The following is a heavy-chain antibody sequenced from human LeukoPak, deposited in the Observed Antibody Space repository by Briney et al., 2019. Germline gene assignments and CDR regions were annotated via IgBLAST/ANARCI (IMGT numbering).Heavy chain of an antibody. CDR2: INHSGST. V-gene: IGHV4-34*01. CDR3: ARGLEWLALRFLEWSPTYYFDY. CDR1: GGSFSGYY. Sequence: PSETLSLTCAVYGGSFSGYYWSWIRQPPGKGLEWIGEINHSGSTNYNPSLKSRVTISVDTSKNQFSLKLSSVTAAGTAVYYCARGLEWLALRFLEWSPTYYFDYWGQGTLVTVSS. D-gene: IGHD3-3*01. J-gene: IGHJ4*02.